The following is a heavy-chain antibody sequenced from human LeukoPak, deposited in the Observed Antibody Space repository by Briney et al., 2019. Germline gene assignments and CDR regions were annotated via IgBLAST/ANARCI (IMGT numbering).Heavy chain of an antibody. CDR1: GFTFSSYG. V-gene: IGHV3-33*01. CDR2: IWYDGSNK. Sequence: TGGSLRLSCAASGFTFSSYGMHWVRQAPGKGLEWVAVIWYDGSNKYYADSVKGRFTISRDNSKNTLYLQMNNLRAEDTAVYYCARGGVGYYYDSSGYYYEYWGQGTLVTVSS. CDR3: ARGGVGYYYDSSGYYYEY. D-gene: IGHD3-22*01. J-gene: IGHJ4*02.